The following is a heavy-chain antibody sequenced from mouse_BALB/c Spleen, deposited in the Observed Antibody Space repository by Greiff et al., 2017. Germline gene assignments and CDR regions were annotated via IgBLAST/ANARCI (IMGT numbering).Heavy chain of an antibody. D-gene: IGHD2-1*01. CDR3: ARGGGNYWDYAMDY. Sequence: VKLMESGPGLVAPSQSLSITCTVSGFSLTSYGVHWVRQPPGKGLEWLGVIWAGGSTNYNSALMSRLSISKDNSKSQVFLKMNSLQTDDTAMYYCARGGGNYWDYAMDYWGQGTSVTVSS. J-gene: IGHJ4*01. CDR2: IWAGGST. CDR1: GFSLTSYG. V-gene: IGHV2-9*02.